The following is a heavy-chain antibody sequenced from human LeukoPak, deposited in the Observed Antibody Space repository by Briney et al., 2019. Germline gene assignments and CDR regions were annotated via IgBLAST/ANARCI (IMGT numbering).Heavy chain of an antibody. CDR2: IYYSGTT. V-gene: IGHV4-59*11. J-gene: IGHJ4*02. CDR1: GGSISPLY. CDR3: ARGGVAAKYYFDS. D-gene: IGHD3-10*01. Sequence: SETLSLTCSVSGGSISPLYWSWIRQPPGKGLEFIGYIYYSGTTNYNPSLKSRVTLSVDTSKNQFSLKLSSVTAADTAVYYCARGGVAAKYYFDSWGQGTLVTVSS.